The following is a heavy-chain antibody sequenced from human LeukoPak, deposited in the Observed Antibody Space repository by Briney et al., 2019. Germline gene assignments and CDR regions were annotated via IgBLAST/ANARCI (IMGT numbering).Heavy chain of an antibody. V-gene: IGHV3-15*01. Sequence: GVSLRLSCVSSGFTIGTAWMSWVRQAPGKGLEWLGHIKSEGEGAPTDYAAPAKGRFAISRDDSKNMIYLQMSSLKIDDTAIYYCIAHFPYFYGFDVWGKGTTVTVSS. CDR3: IAHFPYFYGFDV. CDR1: GFTIGTAW. CDR2: IKSEGEGAPT. J-gene: IGHJ6*04. D-gene: IGHD3-3*02.